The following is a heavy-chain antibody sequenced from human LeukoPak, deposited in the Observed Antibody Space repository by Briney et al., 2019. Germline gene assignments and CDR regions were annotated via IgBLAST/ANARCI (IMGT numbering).Heavy chain of an antibody. CDR1: GFTFSRNA. J-gene: IGHJ4*02. CDR3: ARDLRKSADYYFDY. D-gene: IGHD3/OR15-3a*01. Sequence: GGSLRLSCAASGFTFSRNAMSWVRQAPGKGLEWVSAISGSGGSTYYADSVKGRFTISRDNSKNTLYLQMSSLRVEDTAMYYCARDLRKSADYYFDYWGQGTLVTVSS. V-gene: IGHV3-23*01. CDR2: ISGSGGST.